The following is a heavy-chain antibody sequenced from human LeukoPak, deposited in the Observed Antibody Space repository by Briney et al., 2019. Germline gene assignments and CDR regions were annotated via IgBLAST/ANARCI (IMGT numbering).Heavy chain of an antibody. CDR2: ISEDGSEK. CDR3: ARDGPHYDFWSGPAY. J-gene: IGHJ4*02. D-gene: IGHD3-3*01. Sequence: GGSLRLSCAASGFTFSSYWMSWVRQAPGKGLEWVANISEDGSEKYYVDSVKGRFTISRDNAKNSLYLQMDSLRAEDTAVYYCARDGPHYDFWSGPAYWGQGTLVTVSS. CDR1: GFTFSSYW. V-gene: IGHV3-7*05.